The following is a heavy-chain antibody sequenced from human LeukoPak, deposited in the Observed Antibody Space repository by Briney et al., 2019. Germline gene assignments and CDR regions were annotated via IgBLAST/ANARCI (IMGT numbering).Heavy chain of an antibody. CDR2: INPNSGGT. CDR1: GYTFTGYY. CDR3: ARLPDTDGGGDCYGY. Sequence: ASVKVSCKASGYTFTGYYMHWVRQAPGQGLEWMGWINPNSGGTNYAQKFQGRVTMTRDTSISTAYMELSRLRSDDTAEYYCARLPDTDGGGDCYGYWGQGTLVTVSS. J-gene: IGHJ4*02. D-gene: IGHD2-21*02. V-gene: IGHV1-2*02.